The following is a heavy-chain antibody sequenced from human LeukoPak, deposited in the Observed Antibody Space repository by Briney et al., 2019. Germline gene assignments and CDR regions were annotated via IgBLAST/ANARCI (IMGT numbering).Heavy chain of an antibody. CDR3: ARQSGYFRY. CDR1: GGSISSHY. D-gene: IGHD3-10*01. J-gene: IGHJ1*01. V-gene: IGHV4-59*08. Sequence: SETLSLTCTVSGGSISSHYWSWIRQPPRQGLEWIGYIYYSGSTKFIPSLKSRVTISVDTSKDQFSLKFNSVTAADTAVYYCARQSGYFRYWGQGTLVAVSS. CDR2: IYYSGST.